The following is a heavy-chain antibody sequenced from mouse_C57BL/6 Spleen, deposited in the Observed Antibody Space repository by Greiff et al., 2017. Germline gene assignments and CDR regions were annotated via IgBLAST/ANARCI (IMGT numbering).Heavy chain of an antibody. D-gene: IGHD1-1*01. CDR2: IDPEDGDT. Sequence: VQLQQSGAELVRPGASVKLSCTASGFNIKDYYMHWVKQRPEQGLEWIGRIDPEDGDTEYAPKFQGKATMTADTSSNTAYLQLSSLTAEDTAVYYCTSYGSRDYAMDYWGQGTSVTVSS. CDR3: TSYGSRDYAMDY. CDR1: GFNIKDYY. V-gene: IGHV14-1*01. J-gene: IGHJ4*01.